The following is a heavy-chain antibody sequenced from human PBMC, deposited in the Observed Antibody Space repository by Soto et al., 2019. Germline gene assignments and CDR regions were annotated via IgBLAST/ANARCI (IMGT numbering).Heavy chain of an antibody. CDR2: ISAYNGNT. CDR3: ASFLAAAGTIGFDP. Sequence: ASVKVSCKASGYTFTSYGISWVRQAPGQGLEWMGWISAYNGNTNYAQKLQGRVTMTTDTSTSTAYMELRSLRSDDTAVYYCASFLAAAGTIGFDPWGQGTLVTVSS. CDR1: GYTFTSYG. V-gene: IGHV1-18*01. D-gene: IGHD6-13*01. J-gene: IGHJ5*02.